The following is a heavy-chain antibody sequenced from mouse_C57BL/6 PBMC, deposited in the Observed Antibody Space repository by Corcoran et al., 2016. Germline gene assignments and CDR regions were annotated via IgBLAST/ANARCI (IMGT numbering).Heavy chain of an antibody. J-gene: IGHJ3*01. V-gene: IGHV1-19*01. CDR1: GYTFTDYY. Sequence: ELQLQQSGPVLVKPGASVTMSCKASGYTFTDYYMNWVKQGHGKSLEWIGVINPYNGGTSYNQKFKGKATLTVDKSSSTAYMELNSLTSEYSAVYYCASYGYDEAYWGQGTLVTVSA. D-gene: IGHD2-2*01. CDR2: INPYNGGT. CDR3: ASYGYDEAY.